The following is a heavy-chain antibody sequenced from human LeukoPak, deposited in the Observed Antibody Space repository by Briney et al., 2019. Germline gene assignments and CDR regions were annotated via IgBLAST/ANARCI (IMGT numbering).Heavy chain of an antibody. CDR3: ARDLHVEAVTTVTTDIDY. J-gene: IGHJ4*02. D-gene: IGHD4-17*01. CDR1: GYTFTSYG. Sequence: ASVNVSCKASGYTFTSYGISWVRQAPGQGLEWMGWISAYNGNTNYAQKLQGRVTMTTDTSTSTAYMELRSLRSDDTAVYYCARDLHVEAVTTVTTDIDYWGQGTLVTVSS. CDR2: ISAYNGNT. V-gene: IGHV1-18*01.